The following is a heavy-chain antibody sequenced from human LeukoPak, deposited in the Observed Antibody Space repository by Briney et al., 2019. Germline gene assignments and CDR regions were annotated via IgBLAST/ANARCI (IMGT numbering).Heavy chain of an antibody. CDR3: ALVSGSWSTQGY. J-gene: IGHJ4*02. D-gene: IGHD6-13*01. Sequence: PGGSLRLSCAASGFTFSSYEMNWVRQAPGKGLEWVSYISSSGSTIYYADSVKGRFTISRDNAKNSLYLQMNSLRAEDTAVYYCALVSGSWSTQGYWGQGTLVTVSS. CDR2: ISSSGSTI. CDR1: GFTFSSYE. V-gene: IGHV3-48*03.